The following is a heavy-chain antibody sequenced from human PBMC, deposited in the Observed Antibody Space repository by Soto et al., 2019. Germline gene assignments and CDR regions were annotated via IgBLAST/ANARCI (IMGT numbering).Heavy chain of an antibody. J-gene: IGHJ4*02. Sequence: PGGSLRLSCAASGFTFSFYAMSWVRQAPGKGLEWVSAISGSGGSTYYADSVKGRFTISRDNSKNTLYLQMNSLRAEDTAVYYCAKDGDIVVVVAATRGYDYWGQGTLVTVSS. CDR1: GFTFSFYA. CDR2: ISGSGGST. CDR3: AKDGDIVVVVAATRGYDY. D-gene: IGHD2-15*01. V-gene: IGHV3-23*01.